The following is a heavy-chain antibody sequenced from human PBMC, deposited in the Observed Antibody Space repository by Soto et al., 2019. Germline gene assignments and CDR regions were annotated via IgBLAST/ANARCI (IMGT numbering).Heavy chain of an antibody. V-gene: IGHV1-69*06. D-gene: IGHD5-12*01. CDR2: IIPMFGST. CDR1: GGTFSHST. Sequence: QVQLVQSGAEVKRPGSSVKVSCKASGGTFSHSTVAWVRQAPGHRPEWMGMIIPMFGSTNSAQKFRDRVTFSADTYTNTAYMELSSLRSEDTAVYYCAAPSGLLGQYSARPDNWGQGTLVTVSS. J-gene: IGHJ4*02. CDR3: AAPSGLLGQYSARPDN.